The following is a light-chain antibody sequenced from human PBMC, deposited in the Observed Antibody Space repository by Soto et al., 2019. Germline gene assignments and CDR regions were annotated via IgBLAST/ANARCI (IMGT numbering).Light chain of an antibody. CDR3: QQGNSFPFT. CDR1: QGISNW. V-gene: IGKV1D-12*01. CDR2: AAS. Sequence: DIQMTQSPSSVSASVGDRVSITCRASQGISNWLAWYQQKPGRAPKLLIYAASSLQSGVSSRFSGSGSGTDFTLTISSLQPEDFATYFCQQGNSFPFTVGPGTKVDIK. J-gene: IGKJ3*01.